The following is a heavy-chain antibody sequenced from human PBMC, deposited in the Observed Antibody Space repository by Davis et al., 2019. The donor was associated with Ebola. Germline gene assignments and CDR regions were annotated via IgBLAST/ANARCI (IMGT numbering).Heavy chain of an antibody. D-gene: IGHD4-17*01. CDR1: GFTFTSSA. CDR3: AAFTMLTTYSAY. Sequence: SVKVSCKASGFTFTSSAVQWVRQARGQRLEWIGWIVVGSGNTNYAQKFQERVTITRDMSTSTAYMELSSLRSEDTAVYYCAAFTMLTTYSAYWGQGTLVTVSS. V-gene: IGHV1-58*01. J-gene: IGHJ4*02. CDR2: IVVGSGNT.